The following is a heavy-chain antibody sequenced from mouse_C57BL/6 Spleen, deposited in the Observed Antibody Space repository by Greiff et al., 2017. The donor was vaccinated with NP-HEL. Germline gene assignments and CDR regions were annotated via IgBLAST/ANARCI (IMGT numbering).Heavy chain of an antibody. J-gene: IGHJ1*03. V-gene: IGHV5-17*01. Sequence: EVQLVESGGGLVKPGGSLKLSCAASGFTFSDYGMHWVRQAPEKGLEWVAYISSGSSTIYYADTVKGRFTISRDNAKNTLFLQMTSLRSEDTAMYYCARNYGRPYWYFDVWGTGTTVTVSS. D-gene: IGHD1-1*01. CDR1: GFTFSDYG. CDR2: ISSGSSTI. CDR3: ARNYGRPYWYFDV.